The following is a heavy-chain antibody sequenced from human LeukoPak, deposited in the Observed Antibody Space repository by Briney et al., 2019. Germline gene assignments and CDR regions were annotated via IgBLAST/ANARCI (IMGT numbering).Heavy chain of an antibody. CDR3: ALRTMPPYYFDY. V-gene: IGHV4-39*01. CDR1: GGSITSSNYY. D-gene: IGHD2-2*01. J-gene: IGHJ4*02. CDR2: IYYSGGT. Sequence: PSETLSLTCTVSGGSITSSNYYWGWIRQPPGKGLEWIGSIYYSGGTYYNPSLTSRVTISVDTSKNQCSLKLSSVTAADTALHYCALRTMPPYYFDYWGQGTLVTVSS.